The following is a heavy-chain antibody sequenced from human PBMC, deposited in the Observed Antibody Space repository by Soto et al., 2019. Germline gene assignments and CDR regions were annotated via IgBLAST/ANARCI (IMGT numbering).Heavy chain of an antibody. CDR3: ARDRGYSGYDSPRYYYGMDV. D-gene: IGHD5-12*01. CDR2: IWFDGTNK. Sequence: QVQLVESGGGVVQPGRSLRLSCAASGFTFSSYGMHWVRQAPGKGLEWVAVIWFDGTNKYYADSVKGRLTISRDNSENTLYLQMNSLRAEDTAVYYCARDRGYSGYDSPRYYYGMDVWGQGTTVTVSS. CDR1: GFTFSSYG. V-gene: IGHV3-33*01. J-gene: IGHJ6*02.